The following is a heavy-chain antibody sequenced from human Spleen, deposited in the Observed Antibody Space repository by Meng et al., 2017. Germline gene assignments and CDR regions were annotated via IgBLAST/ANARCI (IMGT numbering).Heavy chain of an antibody. CDR3: ARGGGYSYGYGMDV. J-gene: IGHJ6*02. CDR2: INPKSGDT. Sequence: ASVKVSCKPSGYNFPDYYIHWVRRAPGQGLEWMGRINPKSGDTHYAQKFQAGVTISLDTSNNKFSLKLTTVTAADTAVYYCARGGGYSYGYGMDVWGQGTTVTVSS. CDR1: GYNFPDYY. V-gene: IGHV1-2*06. D-gene: IGHD5-18*01.